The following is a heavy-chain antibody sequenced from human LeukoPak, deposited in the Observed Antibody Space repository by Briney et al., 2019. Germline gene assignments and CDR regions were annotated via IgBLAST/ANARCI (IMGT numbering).Heavy chain of an antibody. CDR1: GYTFTGYY. Sequence: ASVKVSCKASGYTFTGYYMHWVRQAPGQGLEWMGWINPNSGGTNYAQKFQGRVTMTRDTSISTAYMELSRLRSDDTAVYYCAREECSSTSCSYYFDYWGQGTLVTVSS. V-gene: IGHV1-2*02. D-gene: IGHD2-2*01. CDR3: AREECSSTSCSYYFDY. J-gene: IGHJ4*02. CDR2: INPNSGGT.